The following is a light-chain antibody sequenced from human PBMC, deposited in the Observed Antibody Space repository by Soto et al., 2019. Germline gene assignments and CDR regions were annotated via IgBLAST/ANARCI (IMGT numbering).Light chain of an antibody. J-gene: IGKJ4*01. CDR2: DTS. Sequence: VVLTQSPATLSLSPGERGTLSCGASQSVSSSYVAWYQHKPGLAPRLLIHDTSSRAIGIPDRLSGSKSGTNLTLTISSLEPEDFAVYYCQQRSNWLTFGGGTKVDI. V-gene: IGKV3D-20*02. CDR1: QSVSSSY. CDR3: QQRSNWLT.